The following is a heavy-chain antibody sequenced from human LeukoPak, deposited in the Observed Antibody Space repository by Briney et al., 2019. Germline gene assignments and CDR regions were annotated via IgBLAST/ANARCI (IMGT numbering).Heavy chain of an antibody. CDR2: IYTSGST. J-gene: IGHJ5*02. D-gene: IGHD6-13*01. CDR1: GGSISSGSYY. V-gene: IGHV4-61*02. CDR3: ARIAYSSSWYRRPYNWFDP. Sequence: SETLSLTCTVSGGSISSGSYYWSWIRQPAGKGLEWIGRIYTSGSTNYNPSLKSRVTISVDTSKNQFSLKLSSVTAADTAVYYCARIAYSSSWYRRPYNWFDPWGQGTLVTVSS.